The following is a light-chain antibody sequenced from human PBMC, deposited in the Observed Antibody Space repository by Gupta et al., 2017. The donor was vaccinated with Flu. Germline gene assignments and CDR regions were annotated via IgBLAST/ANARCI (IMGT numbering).Light chain of an antibody. CDR3: QQYKNWPIT. Sequence: EIVMTQSPATLSVSPGERATLSCRASQSVSSNLAWYQQKPGQAPRLLIYGASTRATGIPARFRGSGSGTESTLTISSLQSEDFAVYYCQQYKNWPITFGQGTRLEIK. V-gene: IGKV3-15*01. CDR2: GAS. CDR1: QSVSSN. J-gene: IGKJ5*01.